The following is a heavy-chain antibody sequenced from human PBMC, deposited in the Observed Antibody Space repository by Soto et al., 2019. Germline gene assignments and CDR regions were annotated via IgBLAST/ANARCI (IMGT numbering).Heavy chain of an antibody. CDR3: AHNNYYGSGSVY. CDR1: GFSLNTRGVG. J-gene: IGHJ4*02. D-gene: IGHD3-10*01. CDR2: IYWDNDK. V-gene: IGHV2-5*02. Sequence: QITLKESGPTLVKPTQTLTLTCAFSGFSLNTRGVGVGWIRQPPGKALEWLALIYWDNDKRYSPSLKSRLTIPTDTPKNHVDLMMTDMDPVDTATYYCAHNNYYGSGSVYWGQGTLITVSS.